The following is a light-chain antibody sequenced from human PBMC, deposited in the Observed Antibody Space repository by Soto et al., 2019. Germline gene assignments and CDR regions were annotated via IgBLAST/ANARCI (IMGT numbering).Light chain of an antibody. J-gene: IGKJ3*01. CDR3: QKYSSVPV. V-gene: IGKV1-27*01. Sequence: DIQMTQSPTSLSASVGDRVTITCRASQAIRNFVAWYQQKPGKAPKLLIYAASTLQSGVPSRFSGSGSGTDFTLTINSLQPEDVATYSCQKYSSVPVFGPGTKVKIK. CDR2: AAS. CDR1: QAIRNF.